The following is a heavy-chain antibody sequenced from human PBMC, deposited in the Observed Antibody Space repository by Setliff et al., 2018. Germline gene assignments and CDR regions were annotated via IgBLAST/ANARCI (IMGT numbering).Heavy chain of an antibody. V-gene: IGHV3-7*01. J-gene: IGHJ4*02. D-gene: IGHD2-21*01. Sequence: GGSLRLSCAASALTFSSYWMNWVRQAPGRGLEWVANIKQDGGEIYDVDSVRGRFTISRDTAKNSVYLQMNSLRAEDTAVYYCASGDWFYFDCWGQGTLVTVSS. CDR1: ALTFSSYW. CDR3: ASGDWFYFDC. CDR2: IKQDGGEI.